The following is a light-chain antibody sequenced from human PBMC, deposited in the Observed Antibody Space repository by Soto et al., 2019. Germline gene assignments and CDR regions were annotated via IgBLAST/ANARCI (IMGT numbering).Light chain of an antibody. Sequence: DSQLTQTPSSLSASVGDRITITCRASQSISTYLNWYQQKPGEAPTLLVYDSSTLQSGVPSRFSGSGFGAEFTLTVSSLQPEDFATYYCQQSYSNPTWTFGQGTKVDI. V-gene: IGKV1-39*01. CDR1: QSISTY. J-gene: IGKJ1*01. CDR3: QQSYSNPTWT. CDR2: DSS.